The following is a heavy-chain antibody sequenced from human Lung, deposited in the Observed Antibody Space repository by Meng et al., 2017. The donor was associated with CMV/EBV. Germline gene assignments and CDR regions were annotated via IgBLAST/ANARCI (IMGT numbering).Heavy chain of an antibody. D-gene: IGHD3-10*01. Sequence: QVHLVQSGAEVKKPGASLKVSCKPSGYTFTGFYVHWVRQAPGQGLEWMGWISPNTGGTNYAQKFQGRVTMTEDTSISTAYMELRSLRFDDTAVYYCARQADYYGSGSHFDSWGQGTLVTVSS. CDR3: ARQADYYGSGSHFDS. V-gene: IGHV1-2*02. J-gene: IGHJ4*02. CDR1: GYTFTGFY. CDR2: ISPNTGGT.